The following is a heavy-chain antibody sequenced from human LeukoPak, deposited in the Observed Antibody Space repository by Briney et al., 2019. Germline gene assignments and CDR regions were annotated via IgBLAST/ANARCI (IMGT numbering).Heavy chain of an antibody. D-gene: IGHD1-26*01. CDR2: IKQDGSEK. Sequence: GGSLRLSCAASGFTFSSYWMSWVRQAPGKGLEWVANIKQDGSEKYYVDSVKGRFTISRDNAKNSLYLQMNSLRAEDTAVYYCATILSGSYYSYWGQGTLVTVSS. CDR1: GFTFSSYW. J-gene: IGHJ4*02. CDR3: ATILSGSYYSY. V-gene: IGHV3-7*01.